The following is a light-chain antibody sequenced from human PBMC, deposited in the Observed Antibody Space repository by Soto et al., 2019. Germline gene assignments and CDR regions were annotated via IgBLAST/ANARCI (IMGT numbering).Light chain of an antibody. J-gene: IGLJ3*02. CDR2: EVS. V-gene: IGLV2-14*01. CDR3: TSYTSSSTWV. Sequence: QSALTQPAAVSGSRGQSITISCTGTSSDVGAYNYVSWYQQYPGKAPKFMIYEVSNRPSGVSNRFSGSKSGNTASLTIYGLQAEDEADYYCTSYTSSSTWVFGGGTKVTVL. CDR1: SSDVGAYNY.